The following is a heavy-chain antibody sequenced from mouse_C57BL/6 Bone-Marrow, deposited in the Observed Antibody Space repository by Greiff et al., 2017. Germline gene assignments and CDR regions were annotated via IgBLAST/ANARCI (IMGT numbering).Heavy chain of an antibody. CDR2: IDPENGDT. J-gene: IGHJ2*01. D-gene: IGHD2-3*01. CDR1: GFNIKDDY. CDR3: TGDGFDY. V-gene: IGHV14-4*01. Sequence: VQLQQPGAELVRPGASVKLSCTASGFNIKDDYMHWVKQRPEQGLEWIGWIDPENGDTEYASKFQGKATITADTSSNTAYLQLSRLTSEDTAVYYCTGDGFDYWGQGTTLTVSS.